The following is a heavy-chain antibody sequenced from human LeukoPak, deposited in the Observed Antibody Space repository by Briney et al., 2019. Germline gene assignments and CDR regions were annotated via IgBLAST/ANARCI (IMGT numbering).Heavy chain of an antibody. V-gene: IGHV1-2*02. Sequence: ASVKVSCKASGYTFTGYYMHWVRQAPGQGLEWMGWINPNSGGTNYAQKFQGRVTMTRDTSISTAYMELSRLRSDDTAVYYCARALIAAAGWAFDIWGQGTMVTVSA. CDR2: INPNSGGT. CDR1: GYTFTGYY. D-gene: IGHD6-13*01. J-gene: IGHJ3*02. CDR3: ARALIAAAGWAFDI.